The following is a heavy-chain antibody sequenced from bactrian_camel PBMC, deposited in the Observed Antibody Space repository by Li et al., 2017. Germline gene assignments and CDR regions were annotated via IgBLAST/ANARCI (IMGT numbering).Heavy chain of an antibody. V-gene: IGHV3-2*01. D-gene: IGHD6*01. J-gene: IGHJ4*01. CDR2: IYSDGMNT. CDR3: AGSSFWRPPSLVPEDYVY. Sequence: VESGGDLVQPGGSLRLSCAASGFTFSSYYMVWVRQAPGKGLEWVSSIYSDGMNTYYADSVKGRFTISRDSVSNTLYLQMDSLKPEDTAMYYCAGSSFWRPPSLVPEDYVYWGQGTQVTVS. CDR1: GFTFSSYY.